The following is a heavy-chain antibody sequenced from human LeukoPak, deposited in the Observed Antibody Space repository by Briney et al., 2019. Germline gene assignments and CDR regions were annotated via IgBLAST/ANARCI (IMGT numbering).Heavy chain of an antibody. CDR3: AKGNSAVAGTGIDY. CDR1: GFTFDDYA. CDR2: ISWNSGSI. J-gene: IGHJ4*02. Sequence: GGSLRLSCAASGFTFDDYAMHWVRQAPGKGLEWVSGISWNSGSIGYADSVKGRFTISRDNAKNSLYLQMNSLRAEDTALYYCAKGNSAVAGTGIDYWGQGTLVTVSS. D-gene: IGHD6-19*01. V-gene: IGHV3-9*01.